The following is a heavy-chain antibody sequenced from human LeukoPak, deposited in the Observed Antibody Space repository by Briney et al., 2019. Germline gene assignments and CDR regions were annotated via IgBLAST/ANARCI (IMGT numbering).Heavy chain of an antibody. V-gene: IGHV4-31*03. CDR1: GGSISSGGYY. Sequence: SETLSLTCTASGGSISSGGYYWSWIRQHPGKGLEWIGYIYYSGSTYYNPSLKSRVTISVDTSKNQFSLKLSSVTAADTAVYYCARGGVAAGENYFDYWGQGTLVTVSS. CDR2: IYYSGST. J-gene: IGHJ4*02. D-gene: IGHD6-19*01. CDR3: ARGGVAAGENYFDY.